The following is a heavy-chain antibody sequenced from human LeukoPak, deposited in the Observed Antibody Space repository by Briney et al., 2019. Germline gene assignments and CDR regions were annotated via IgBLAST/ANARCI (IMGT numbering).Heavy chain of an antibody. CDR1: GYTFTSYG. CDR2: ISAYNGNT. CDR3: ARTYYDFWSGYFGWFDP. Sequence: GVSVKVSCKASGYTFTSYGISWVRQAPGQGLEWMGWISAYNGNTNYAEKLQGRVTMTTDTTTSTAYMELRSLRSDDTAVYYCARTYYDFWSGYFGWFDPWGQGTLVTVSS. D-gene: IGHD3-3*01. J-gene: IGHJ5*02. V-gene: IGHV1-18*01.